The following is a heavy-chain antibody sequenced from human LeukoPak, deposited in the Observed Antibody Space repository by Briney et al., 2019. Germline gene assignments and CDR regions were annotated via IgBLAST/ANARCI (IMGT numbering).Heavy chain of an antibody. D-gene: IGHD4/OR15-4a*01. V-gene: IGHV3-9*03. CDR2: ISWGSGNI. CDR3: AKPARVLPGAFDI. CDR1: GFKFDDYA. J-gene: IGHJ3*02. Sequence: PGRSLRLSCVASGFKFDDYAMHWVRQVPGKGLEWVSGISWGSGNIGYTDSVKGRFTISRDNAKNSIFLEMNSLRPEDMALYYCAKPARVLPGAFDIWGQGTMVTVSS.